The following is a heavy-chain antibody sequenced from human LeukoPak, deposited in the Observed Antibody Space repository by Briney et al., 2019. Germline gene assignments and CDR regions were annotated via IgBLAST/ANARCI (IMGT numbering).Heavy chain of an antibody. CDR1: GFTFSSYA. CDR2: ISGSGGST. D-gene: IGHD6-13*01. CDR3: AKDPLAAAGTVWNNWFDP. J-gene: IGHJ5*02. V-gene: IGHV3-23*01. Sequence: PGGSLRLSCAASGFTFSSYAMSWVRQAPGKGLEWVSAISGSGGSTYYADSVKGRFTISRDNSKNTLYLQMNSLRAEDTAVYYCAKDPLAAAGTVWNNWFDPWGQGTLVTVSS.